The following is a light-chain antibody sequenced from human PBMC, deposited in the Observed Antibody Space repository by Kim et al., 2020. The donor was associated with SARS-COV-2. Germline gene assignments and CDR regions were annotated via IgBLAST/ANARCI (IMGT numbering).Light chain of an antibody. CDR1: QSIISY. V-gene: IGKV1-39*01. CDR2: AES. Sequence: CSSVQDRVPLPCKARQSIISYLNWDQQKSGKAPKLLSYAESTLQSRIPLRFRGSGYGIDFTLTISSLRPEDFATYYCQQSYSTPYCLGEGPRLEI. J-gene: IGKJ2*03. CDR3: QQSYSTPYC.